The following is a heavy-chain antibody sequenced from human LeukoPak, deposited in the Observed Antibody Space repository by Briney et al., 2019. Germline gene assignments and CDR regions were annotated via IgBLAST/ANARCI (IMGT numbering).Heavy chain of an antibody. CDR1: GGTFDSYA. CDR3: ARAPEAGWQWPYYYYMDV. Sequence: EASVKVSCKASGGTFDSYAISWVRQAPGRGLEWMAGIIPIFGTPIYAQRFQGRVTITADKSTSTAYMELRSLRSDDTAVYYCARAPEAGWQWPYYYYMDVWGKGTTVTVSS. D-gene: IGHD6-19*01. CDR2: IIPIFGTP. J-gene: IGHJ6*03. V-gene: IGHV1-69*06.